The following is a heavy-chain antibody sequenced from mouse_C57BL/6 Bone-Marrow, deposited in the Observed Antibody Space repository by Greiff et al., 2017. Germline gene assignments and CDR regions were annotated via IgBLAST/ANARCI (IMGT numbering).Heavy chain of an antibody. D-gene: IGHD1-1*01. CDR2: IYPRSGNT. V-gene: IGHV1-81*01. CDR1: GYTFTSYG. J-gene: IGHJ1*03. CDR3: ARHIYYYGSSWYFDV. Sequence: QVQLQQSGAELARPGASVKLSCKASGYTFTSYGISWVKQSTGQGLEWIGEIYPRSGNTYYNEKFKGKATLTADKSASTAYMELRSLNSEDSAVYFCARHIYYYGSSWYFDVWGTGTTVTVS.